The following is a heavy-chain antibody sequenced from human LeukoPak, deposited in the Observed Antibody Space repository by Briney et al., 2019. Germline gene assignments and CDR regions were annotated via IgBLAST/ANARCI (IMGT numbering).Heavy chain of an antibody. Sequence: GGSLRLSCAASGFTVSSCAMSWVRQAPAKGLEWVSAIGGSGVDTFYADSVKGRFTISRDTSKRTVYLQMNSLRAEDTAVYYCAKDRSSWYYPFDSWGQGTLVTVSS. V-gene: IGHV3-23*01. D-gene: IGHD3-3*01. CDR1: GFTVSSCA. CDR2: IGGSGVDT. J-gene: IGHJ4*02. CDR3: AKDRSSWYYPFDS.